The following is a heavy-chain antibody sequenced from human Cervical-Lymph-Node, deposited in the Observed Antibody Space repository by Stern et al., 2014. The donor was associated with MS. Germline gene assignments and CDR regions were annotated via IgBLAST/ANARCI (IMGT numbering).Heavy chain of an antibody. CDR3: ARDCRLRYFDNYGMDV. D-gene: IGHD3-9*01. CDR2: IYTSGST. V-gene: IGHV4-61*02. Sequence: QVQLQESGPGLVKPSQTLSLTCTVSGGSISSGSYYWSWIRQPAGKGLEWIGRIYTSGSTNYNPSLKSRVTISVETSKNQFSLKLGSGTAADTAVYYCARDCRLRYFDNYGMDVWGQGTTVTVSS. CDR1: GGSISSGSYY. J-gene: IGHJ6*02.